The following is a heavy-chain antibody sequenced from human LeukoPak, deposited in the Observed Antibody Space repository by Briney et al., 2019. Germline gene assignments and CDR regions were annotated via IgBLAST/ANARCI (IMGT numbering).Heavy chain of an antibody. CDR1: GGTFSSYA. Sequence: ASVKVSCKASGGTFSSYAINWVRQAPGQGLEWMGGIIPIFGTANYAQKFQGRVTITADESTSTAYMELSSLRSEDTAVYYCAPHYYDSSGYYYVGGDAFDIWGQGTMVTVSS. V-gene: IGHV1-69*13. D-gene: IGHD3-22*01. CDR2: IIPIFGTA. CDR3: APHYYDSSGYYYVGGDAFDI. J-gene: IGHJ3*02.